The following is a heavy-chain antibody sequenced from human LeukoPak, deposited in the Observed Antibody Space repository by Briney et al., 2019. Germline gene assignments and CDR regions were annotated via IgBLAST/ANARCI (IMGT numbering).Heavy chain of an antibody. CDR2: INTNTGNP. V-gene: IGHV7-4-1*02. Sequence: ASVKASCKASGYTFTNYAMNWVRQAPGQGLEWMGWINTNTGNPTYAQGFTGRFVFSLDTSVSTAYLQISSLKAEDTAVYYCARARSAWASDAFDIWGQGTMVTVSS. CDR3: ARARSAWASDAFDI. D-gene: IGHD6-19*01. J-gene: IGHJ3*02. CDR1: GYTFTNYA.